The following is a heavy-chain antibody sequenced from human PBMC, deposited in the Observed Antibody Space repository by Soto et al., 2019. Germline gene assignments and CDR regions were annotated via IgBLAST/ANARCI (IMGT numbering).Heavy chain of an antibody. D-gene: IGHD3-22*01. CDR1: GGSVSSGSYY. Sequence: LSLTCTVSGGSVSSGSYYWSWIRQPPGKGLEWIGYIYYSGSTNYNPSLKSRVTISVDTSKNQFSLKLSSVTAADTAVYYCARARGDYYDSSGYYFDYWGQGTLVTVSS. CDR3: ARARGDYYDSSGYYFDY. V-gene: IGHV4-61*01. CDR2: IYYSGST. J-gene: IGHJ4*02.